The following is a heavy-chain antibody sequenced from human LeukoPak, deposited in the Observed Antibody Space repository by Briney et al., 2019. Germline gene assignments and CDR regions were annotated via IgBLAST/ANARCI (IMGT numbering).Heavy chain of an antibody. CDR3: ARGVYIAAAQYAY. J-gene: IGHJ4*02. Sequence: SETPSLTCTVSGGSISSYYWSWIRQPPGKGLEWIGYIYYSGTTNYNPSLKSRVTISVDMSKNQFSLKLSSVTAADTAVYYCARGVYIAAAQYAYWGQGTLVTVSS. V-gene: IGHV4-59*01. D-gene: IGHD6-13*01. CDR1: GGSISSYY. CDR2: IYYSGTT.